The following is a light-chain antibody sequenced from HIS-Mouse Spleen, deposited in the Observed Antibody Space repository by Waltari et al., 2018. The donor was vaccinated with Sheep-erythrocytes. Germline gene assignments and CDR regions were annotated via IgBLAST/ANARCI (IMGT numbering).Light chain of an antibody. Sequence: QSALTQPASVSGSPGQSITLSCTGTSRDVGRYNLVSWYQQHPGKAPKLMIYEGSKRPSGVSNRCSGSKSGNTASLTISGLQAEDEADYYCCSYAGSSTPWVFGGGTKLTVL. V-gene: IGLV2-23*01. CDR3: CSYAGSSTPWV. J-gene: IGLJ3*02. CDR2: EGS. CDR1: SRDVGRYNL.